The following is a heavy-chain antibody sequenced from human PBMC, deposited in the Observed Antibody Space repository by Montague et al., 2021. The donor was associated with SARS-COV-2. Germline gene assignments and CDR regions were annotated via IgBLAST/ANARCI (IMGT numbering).Heavy chain of an antibody. D-gene: IGHD6-19*01. V-gene: IGHV4-59*01. Sequence: SETLSLTCSVPGDSISSCYYSWIRQPPGKGLEWIGNVYHSGATXXXPSXXXRVIILLDRSKKQVSLKVISVTAADTGVYFCARDKGWLVSTDFSYGMDVWGQGTTVIVSS. CDR1: GDSISSCY. CDR2: VYHSGAT. J-gene: IGHJ6*02. CDR3: ARDKGWLVSTDFSYGMDV.